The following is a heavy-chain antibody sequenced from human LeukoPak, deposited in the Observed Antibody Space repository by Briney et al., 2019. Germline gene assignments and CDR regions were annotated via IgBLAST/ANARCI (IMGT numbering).Heavy chain of an antibody. V-gene: IGHV1-2*02. D-gene: IGHD5-12*01. CDR3: ARVWDSGYDSSYAFDI. CDR1: GYTFTGYY. Sequence: ASVKVSCNASGYTFTGYYMHWVRQAPGQGLEWMGWINPNSGGTNYAQKFQGRVTMTRDTSISTAYMELSRLRSDDTAVYYCARVWDSGYDSSYAFDIWGQGTMVTVSS. CDR2: INPNSGGT. J-gene: IGHJ3*02.